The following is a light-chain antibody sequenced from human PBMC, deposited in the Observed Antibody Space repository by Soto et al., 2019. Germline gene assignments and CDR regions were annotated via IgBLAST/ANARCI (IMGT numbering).Light chain of an antibody. J-gene: IGKJ5*01. Sequence: EIVLTQSPCTLSLSPGEGATLSCRAAQDVTTNFAWYQLRRGQPPRLLIYDISTRATGVPARFSGSGSGTEFTLTISGLQSEDFALYFCQQYNNWPFSFGPGTRLEIK. CDR3: QQYNNWPFS. V-gene: IGKV3-15*01. CDR1: QDVTTN. CDR2: DIS.